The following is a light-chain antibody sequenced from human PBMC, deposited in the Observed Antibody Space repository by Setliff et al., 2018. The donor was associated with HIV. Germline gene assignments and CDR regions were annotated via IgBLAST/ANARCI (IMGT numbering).Light chain of an antibody. CDR3: LLFMSTADG. Sequence: QTVVTQEPSLSVSPGGTVTLTCGLSSGAVSNSHKPSWYQQTPGQPPRTLIYDTNSRSSGVPDRFSGSIFGNTAALTITGAQADDESDYYCLLFMSTADGFGTGTKVTVL. J-gene: IGLJ1*01. V-gene: IGLV8-61*01. CDR2: DTN. CDR1: SGAVSNSHK.